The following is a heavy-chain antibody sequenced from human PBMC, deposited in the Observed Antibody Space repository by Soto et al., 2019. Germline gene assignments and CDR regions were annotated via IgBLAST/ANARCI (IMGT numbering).Heavy chain of an antibody. CDR1: GFTFPSYA. V-gene: IGHV3-23*01. CDR3: AKGNSSLVVPAANFDY. Sequence: GGSLRLSCAASGFTFPSYAMNWVRQAPGKGLEWVSTISGSGGSTYYADSVKGRFTISRDNSKNTLYLQMNSLRAEDTAVYYCAKGNSSLVVPAANFDYWGQGTLVTVSS. CDR2: ISGSGGST. J-gene: IGHJ4*02. D-gene: IGHD2-2*01.